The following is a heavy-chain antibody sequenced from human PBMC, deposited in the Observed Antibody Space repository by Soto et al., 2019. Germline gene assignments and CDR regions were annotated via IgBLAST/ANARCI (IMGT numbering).Heavy chain of an antibody. D-gene: IGHD2-15*01. CDR3: ARGGGSDSFDN. J-gene: IGHJ4*02. Sequence: QLQLHESGSGLVKPSQTLSLTCTVSGASITYGGYSWSWIRQTPGKGLEWIGYINHLETTFYNPSFGRQRTLSTERIKHPLHLNLTSKPAADSVGYFCARGGGSDSFDNWGQGILVTFSS. V-gene: IGHV4-30-2*01. CDR1: GASITYGGYS. CDR2: INHLETT.